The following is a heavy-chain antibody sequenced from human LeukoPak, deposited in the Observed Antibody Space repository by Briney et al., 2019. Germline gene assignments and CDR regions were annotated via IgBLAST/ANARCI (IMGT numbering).Heavy chain of an antibody. CDR3: ATVQREQWLFDI. Sequence: ASVKVSCKVSGYTLTELSMRWVRQAPGKGLEWMGGFDPEDGETIYAQKCQGRVTMTEDTSTDTAYMELSSLRSEDTAVYYCATVQREQWLFDIWGQGTMVTVSS. CDR2: FDPEDGET. CDR1: GYTLTELS. D-gene: IGHD6-19*01. J-gene: IGHJ3*02. V-gene: IGHV1-24*01.